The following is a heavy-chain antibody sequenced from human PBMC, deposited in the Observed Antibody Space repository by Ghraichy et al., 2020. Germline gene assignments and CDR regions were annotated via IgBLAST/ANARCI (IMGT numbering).Heavy chain of an antibody. V-gene: IGHV3-21*01. Sequence: GGSLRLSCAASGFTFSSSTMNWDRQTPGKGLEWVSSITSTSSYIYYADSVQGRFTISRDNAKNSLYLQMNSLRAEDTAVYYCARDPGYCSGGNCYNDAFDIWGQGTMVTVSS. CDR3: ARDPGYCSGGNCYNDAFDI. J-gene: IGHJ3*02. CDR2: ITSTSSYI. D-gene: IGHD2-15*01. CDR1: GFTFSSST.